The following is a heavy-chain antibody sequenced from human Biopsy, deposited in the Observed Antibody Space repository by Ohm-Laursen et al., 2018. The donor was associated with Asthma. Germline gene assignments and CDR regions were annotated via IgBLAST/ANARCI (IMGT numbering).Heavy chain of an antibody. J-gene: IGHJ5*02. D-gene: IGHD2-15*01. CDR1: GGSIRSHD. CDR2: VSHTGST. V-gene: IGHV4-59*11. CDR3: ARLADCSGGACYSYGWFDP. Sequence: GTLSLTCPVSGGSIRSHDWTWIRLPPGKGLEYIGDVSHTGSTNYNPSLKSRVTMSLDTSKSQFSLRLTSVTPADTAVYYCARLADCSGGACYSYGWFDPWGQGTLVTVSS.